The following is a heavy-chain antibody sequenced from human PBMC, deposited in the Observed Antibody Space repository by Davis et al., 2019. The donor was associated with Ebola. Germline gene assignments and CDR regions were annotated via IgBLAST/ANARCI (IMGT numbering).Heavy chain of an antibody. Sequence: PSETLSLTCGVYGGSFSGYYGSWIRQPPGKGLEWIGEINHSGSTNYNPSLKSRVTISVDTSKNQFSLKLSSVTAADTAVYYCARGRLAYYDFWSGYHRSTFDYWGQGTLVTVSS. V-gene: IGHV4-34*01. J-gene: IGHJ4*02. CDR3: ARGRLAYYDFWSGYHRSTFDY. CDR1: GGSFSGYY. CDR2: INHSGST. D-gene: IGHD3-3*01.